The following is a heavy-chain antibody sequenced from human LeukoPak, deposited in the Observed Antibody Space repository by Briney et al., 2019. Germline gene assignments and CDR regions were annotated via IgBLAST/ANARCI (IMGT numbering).Heavy chain of an antibody. CDR2: ISSSGSTI. CDR3: AELGITMIGGV. Sequence: GGSLRLSCAASGFTFSYYSMNWVRQAPGRGLEWVSYISSSGSTIYYADSVKGRFTISRDNAKNSLYLQMNSLRAEDTAVYYCAELGITMIGGVWGKGTTVTISS. CDR1: GFTFSYYS. D-gene: IGHD3-10*02. V-gene: IGHV3-48*04. J-gene: IGHJ6*04.